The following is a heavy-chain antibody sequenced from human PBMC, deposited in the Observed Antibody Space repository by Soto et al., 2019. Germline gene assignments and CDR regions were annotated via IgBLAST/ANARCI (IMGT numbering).Heavy chain of an antibody. D-gene: IGHD6-13*01. CDR1: GGSISSGDYY. CDR2: IYYSGST. J-gene: IGHJ4*02. V-gene: IGHV4-30-4*02. CDR3: ARAGYSSSWYLFDY. Sequence: SETLSLTCTVSGGSISSGDYYWSWIRQPPGKGLEWIGYIYYSGSTYYNPSLKSRVTISVDTSKNQFSLKLSSVTAADTAVYYCARAGYSSSWYLFDYWGQGTLVTVSS.